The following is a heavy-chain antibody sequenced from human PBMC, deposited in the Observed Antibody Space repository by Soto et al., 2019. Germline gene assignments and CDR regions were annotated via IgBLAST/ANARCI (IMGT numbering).Heavy chain of an antibody. CDR1: GGTFSSYA. CDR3: PRGLAYCGGDCFSGAFDI. CDR2: IIPIFGTA. D-gene: IGHD2-21*02. Sequence: QVQLVQSGAEVKKPGSSVKVSCKASGGTFSSYAISWVRQAPGQGLEWMGGIIPIFGTANYAQKFQGRVTITADESTSTAYMELSSLRSEDTAVYYCPRGLAYCGGDCFSGAFDIWGQGTMVTVSS. V-gene: IGHV1-69*01. J-gene: IGHJ3*02.